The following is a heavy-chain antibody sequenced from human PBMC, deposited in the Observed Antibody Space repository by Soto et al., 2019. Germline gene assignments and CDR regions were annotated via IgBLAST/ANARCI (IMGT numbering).Heavy chain of an antibody. CDR1: GFTFSGYW. CDR3: ARVGGSPSRGMDV. D-gene: IGHD3-16*01. V-gene: IGHV3-74*01. Sequence: EVQLVESGGGLVQPGGSLRLSCAASGFTFSGYWMHWVRQVPGKGLVWVSRINSDGSTTGYADSVKGRFTISRENAKNTLYLEMNSRRVEDTAVYDCARVGGSPSRGMDVWGQGTTVTVSS. J-gene: IGHJ6*02. CDR2: INSDGSTT.